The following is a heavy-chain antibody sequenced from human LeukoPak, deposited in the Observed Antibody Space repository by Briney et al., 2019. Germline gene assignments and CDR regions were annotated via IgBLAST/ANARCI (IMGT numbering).Heavy chain of an antibody. Sequence: GESLKISCKTSGYNFAHYWIAWVRQMPGKGLEWMGIIYPNDSDTTYSPSFQGQVTISADKSINTVFLQWSRLKPSDTAMYYCARRIYYGAGSHFDPWGQGTLVTVSS. V-gene: IGHV5-51*01. CDR1: GYNFAHYW. CDR3: ARRIYYGAGSHFDP. D-gene: IGHD3-10*01. CDR2: IYPNDSDT. J-gene: IGHJ5*02.